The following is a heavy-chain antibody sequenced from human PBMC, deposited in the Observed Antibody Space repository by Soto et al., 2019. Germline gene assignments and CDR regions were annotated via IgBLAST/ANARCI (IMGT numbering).Heavy chain of an antibody. CDR1: GFSLTTVGVG. J-gene: IGHJ4*02. CDR2: IYWDDDT. Sequence: QITLKESGPALVKPTQTLTLTCTFSGFSLTTVGVGVAWIRQPPGKALEWLALIYWDDDTFSSPSHKSRLTVTKDTSKNHVVLTMTNLDPTDTAPYYCAHSPISPAYFDFWGQGTLVTVSS. V-gene: IGHV2-5*02. CDR3: AHSPISPAYFDF.